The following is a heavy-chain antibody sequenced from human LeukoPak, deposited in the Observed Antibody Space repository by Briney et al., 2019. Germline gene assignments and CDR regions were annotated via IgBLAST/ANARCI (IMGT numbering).Heavy chain of an antibody. Sequence: ASVKVSCKASGYTFTSYGISWVRQAPGQGREWLGWISAYNGNTNYAKTLQGRSRLTTDTSWSTAYMELRSLRSDDPAVYYCARERSYDYVWGSYRLWDYWGQGTLVTVSS. CDR3: ARERSYDYVWGSYRLWDY. CDR2: ISAYNGNT. J-gene: IGHJ4*02. V-gene: IGHV1-18*01. CDR1: GYTFTSYG. D-gene: IGHD3-16*02.